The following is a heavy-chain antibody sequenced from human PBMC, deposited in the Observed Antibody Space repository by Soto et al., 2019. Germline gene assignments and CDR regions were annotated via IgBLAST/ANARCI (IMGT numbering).Heavy chain of an antibody. CDR1: GYTFTSYG. CDR2: ISAYNGNT. Sequence: GASVKVSCKASGYTFTSYGISWVRQAPGQGLEWMGWISAYNGNTNYAQKLQGRVTMTTDTSTSTAYMELRSLRSDDTAVYYCAREGFYRDYGDFYFDYWGQGTLVTVSS. D-gene: IGHD4-17*01. V-gene: IGHV1-18*01. J-gene: IGHJ4*02. CDR3: AREGFYRDYGDFYFDY.